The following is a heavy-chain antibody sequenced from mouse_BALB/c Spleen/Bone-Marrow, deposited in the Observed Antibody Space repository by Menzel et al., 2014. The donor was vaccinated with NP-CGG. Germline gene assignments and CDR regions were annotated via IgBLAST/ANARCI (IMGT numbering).Heavy chain of an antibody. Sequence: EVKLMESGGGLVQPGRSLKLSCAASGFDFSGYWMSWVRQAPGKGLEWIGEINPDSSTINYTPSLKDKFIISRDNAKNTLYLQTSKVRSEDTALYYCARLGYYGVMAYWGQGTSVTVSS. D-gene: IGHD1-1*01. CDR2: INPDSSTI. CDR1: GFDFSGYW. V-gene: IGHV4-1*02. J-gene: IGHJ4*01. CDR3: ARLGYYGVMAY.